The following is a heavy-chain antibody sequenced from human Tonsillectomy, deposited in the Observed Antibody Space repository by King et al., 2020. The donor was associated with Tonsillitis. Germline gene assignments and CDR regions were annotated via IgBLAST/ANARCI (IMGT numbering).Heavy chain of an antibody. CDR1: GGSFSGYS. D-gene: IGHD2-15*01. CDR3: ARHKWYCSGDSCYSDYGMDV. J-gene: IGHJ6*02. CDR2: INHSGST. Sequence: VQLQQWGAGLLKPSETLSLTCAVYGGSFSGYSWSWIRQYPGKGLEWIGEINHSGSTNYNPSLKSRVTMSVDTSKNQLSLKLSSVTAADTAVYYCARHKWYCSGDSCYSDYGMDVWGQGTTVTVSS. V-gene: IGHV4-34*01.